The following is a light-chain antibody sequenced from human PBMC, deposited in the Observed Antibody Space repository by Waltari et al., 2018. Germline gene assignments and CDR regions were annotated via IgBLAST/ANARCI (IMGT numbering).Light chain of an antibody. CDR2: WAS. V-gene: IGKV4-1*01. Sequence: DIVMTQSPDSLAVSLGERATINCKRSQTLFYSSNNKNYLAWYQLKPGQPPKLLIFWASTRESGVPDRFSGSGSATDFTLTIDTLQAEDVAVYYCQQYYTTPTFGQGTKVEIK. J-gene: IGKJ1*01. CDR1: QTLFYSSNNKNY. CDR3: QQYYTTPT.